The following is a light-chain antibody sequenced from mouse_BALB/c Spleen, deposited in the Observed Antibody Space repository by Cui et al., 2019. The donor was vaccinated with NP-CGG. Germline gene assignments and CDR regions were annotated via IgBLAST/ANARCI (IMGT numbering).Light chain of an antibody. CDR3: ALWYSNHWV. J-gene: IGLJ1*01. V-gene: IGLV1*01. CDR2: GTN. Sequence: QAVVTQESALTTSPGETVTLTCHSRTGAVTTSNFANWVQEKPDHLFTGLIGGTNNRPPGVPARFSGSLIGDKAALTITGAQTEDEAIYFCALWYSNHWVFGGGTKLTVL. CDR1: TGAVTTSNF.